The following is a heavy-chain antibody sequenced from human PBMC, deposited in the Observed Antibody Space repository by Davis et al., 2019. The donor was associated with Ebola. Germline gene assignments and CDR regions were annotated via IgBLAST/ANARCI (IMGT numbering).Heavy chain of an antibody. V-gene: IGHV1-2*02. CDR2: INSKTGGT. J-gene: IGHJ4*02. CDR3: ARDAVGDNILKLDY. Sequence: ASVKVSCKASGYTFTGYYMSWVRQAPGQGLEWMGWINSKTGGTKYAQKFQGRVTMTSDTSTGTVYMELLRLMSDDTAVYYCARDAVGDNILKLDYWGQGTLVTVSS. CDR1: GYTFTGYY. D-gene: IGHD4-17*01.